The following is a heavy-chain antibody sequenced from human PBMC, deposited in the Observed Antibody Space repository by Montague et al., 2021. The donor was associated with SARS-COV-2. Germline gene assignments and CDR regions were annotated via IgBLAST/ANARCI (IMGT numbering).Heavy chain of an antibody. CDR3: ATADEPVWPAGFDY. CDR1: NVSINNYS. V-gene: IGHV4-59*01. J-gene: IGHJ4*02. D-gene: IGHD5/OR15-5a*01. CDR2: IHNSGTT. Sequence: SETLSLTCTVSNVSINNYSRGWICNAPGKGMEWIGHIHNSGTTDYNPYLRRRVTITMYTSRNQFSLKLKPVTTADTDIYYCATADEPVWPAGFDYWGRGTLVTVSS.